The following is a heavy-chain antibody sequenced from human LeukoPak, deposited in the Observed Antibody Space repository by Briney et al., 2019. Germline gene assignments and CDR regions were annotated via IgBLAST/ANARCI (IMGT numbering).Heavy chain of an antibody. Sequence: GGSLKISCEGSGYSFSNYWIGWVRQMPGKGLEWMGIIYAGEYETRYSPSFQGPVTISVDKSISTAYLHWSSLKASDTAMYYCAIPPGYCGNDCSFDHWGQGTLVTVSS. D-gene: IGHD2-21*02. CDR2: IYAGEYET. J-gene: IGHJ4*02. V-gene: IGHV5-51*01. CDR1: GYSFSNYW. CDR3: AIPPGYCGNDCSFDH.